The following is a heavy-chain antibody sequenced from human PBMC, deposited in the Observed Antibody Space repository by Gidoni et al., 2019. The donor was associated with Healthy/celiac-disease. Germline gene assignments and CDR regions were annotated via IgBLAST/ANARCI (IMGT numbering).Heavy chain of an antibody. V-gene: IGHV4-59*01. CDR1: GGSISSYY. CDR2: IYYSGST. CDR3: ARGGYDYIWGSYRYTYFDY. J-gene: IGHJ4*02. Sequence: QVQLQESGPGLVKPSETLSLTCTVSGGSISSYYWSWIRQPPGKGLEWIGYIYYSGSTNYNPSLKSRVTISVDTSKNQFSLKLSSVTAADTAVYYCARGGYDYIWGSYRYTYFDYWGQGTLVTVSS. D-gene: IGHD3-16*02.